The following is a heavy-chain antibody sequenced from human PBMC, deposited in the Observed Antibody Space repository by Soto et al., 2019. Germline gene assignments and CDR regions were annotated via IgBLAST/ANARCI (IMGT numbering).Heavy chain of an antibody. V-gene: IGHV5-10-1*01. Sequence: GESLKISCKGSGYSFTSYWISWVRQMPGKGLEWMGRIDPSDSYTNYSPSFQGDVTISADKSISTAYLQWSSLKASDTAMYYCARPLEGFAWFDPWGQGTLVTVSS. CDR3: ARPLEGFAWFDP. CDR2: IDPSDSYT. J-gene: IGHJ5*02. CDR1: GYSFTSYW.